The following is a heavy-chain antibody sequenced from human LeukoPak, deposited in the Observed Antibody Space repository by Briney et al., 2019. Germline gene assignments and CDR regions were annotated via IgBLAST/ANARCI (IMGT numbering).Heavy chain of an antibody. J-gene: IGHJ4*02. Sequence: ASVKVSCKASGYTFTGYYMHWVRQAPGQGLEWMVWINPNSGGTNYAQKFQGRVTMTRDTSISTAYMELSRLRSDDTAVYYCARSPRRPGIGLQTFDYWGQGTLVTVSS. V-gene: IGHV1-2*02. CDR3: ARSPRRPGIGLQTFDY. CDR1: GYTFTGYY. CDR2: INPNSGGT. D-gene: IGHD2/OR15-2a*01.